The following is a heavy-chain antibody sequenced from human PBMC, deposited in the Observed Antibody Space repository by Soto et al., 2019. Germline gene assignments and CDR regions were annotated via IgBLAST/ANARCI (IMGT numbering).Heavy chain of an antibody. J-gene: IGHJ4*02. Sequence: QVQLQESGPGLVKPSETLSLTCTVSGGSISSYYWSWIRQPPGKGLEWIGYIYYSGSTNYNPSLKSRVTISVDTSKNQFSLKLGSVTAADTAVYYCARGAGAAARPDYWGQGTLVTVSS. V-gene: IGHV4-59*01. CDR1: GGSISSYY. D-gene: IGHD6-6*01. CDR2: IYYSGST. CDR3: ARGAGAAARPDY.